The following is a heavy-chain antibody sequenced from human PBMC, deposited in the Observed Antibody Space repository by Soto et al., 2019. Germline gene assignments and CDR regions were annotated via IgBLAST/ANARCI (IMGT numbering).Heavy chain of an antibody. CDR1: GFTFGDYA. Sequence: GGSLRLSCTASGFTFGDYAMSWFRQAPGKGLEWVGFIRSKAYGGTTEYAASVKGRFTISRDDSKSIAYLQMNSLKTEDTAVYYCTTDYDSSGYSADAFDIWGQGTMVTVSS. CDR2: IRSKAYGGTT. J-gene: IGHJ3*02. V-gene: IGHV3-49*03. D-gene: IGHD3-22*01. CDR3: TTDYDSSGYSADAFDI.